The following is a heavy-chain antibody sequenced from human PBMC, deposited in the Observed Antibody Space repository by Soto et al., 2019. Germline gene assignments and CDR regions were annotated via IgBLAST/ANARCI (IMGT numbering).Heavy chain of an antibody. CDR1: GFTFDDYT. CDR3: ARPGGSLHHYYYGMDV. D-gene: IGHD1-26*01. CDR2: ISWDGGST. Sequence: HPGGSLRLSCAASGFTFDDYTMHWVRQAPGKGLEWVSLISWDGGSTYYADSVKGRFTISRDNAKNSLYLQMNSLRDEDTAVYYCARPGGSLHHYYYGMDVWGQGTTVTVSS. V-gene: IGHV3-43*01. J-gene: IGHJ6*02.